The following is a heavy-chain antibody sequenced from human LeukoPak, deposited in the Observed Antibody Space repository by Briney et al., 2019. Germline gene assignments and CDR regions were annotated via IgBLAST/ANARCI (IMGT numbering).Heavy chain of an antibody. D-gene: IGHD3-10*01. V-gene: IGHV4-34*01. Sequence: SETLSLTCAVYGGSFSGYYWSWIRQPPGKGLEWIGEINHSGSTNYNPSLKSRVTISVDTSKNQFSLKLSSVTAADTAVYYCARLDGSGSYQIDYWSQGTLVTVSS. CDR3: ARLDGSGSYQIDY. CDR2: INHSGST. J-gene: IGHJ4*02. CDR1: GGSFSGYY.